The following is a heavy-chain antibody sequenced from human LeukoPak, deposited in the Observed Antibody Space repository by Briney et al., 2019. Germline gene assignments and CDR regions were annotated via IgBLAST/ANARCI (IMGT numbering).Heavy chain of an antibody. V-gene: IGHV4-59*01. J-gene: IGHJ5*02. Sequence: SETLSLTCTVSGGSISSYYWSWIRQPPGKGLEWIGYIYYSGSTNYNPSLKSRVTISVDTSKNQFSLKLSSVTAAGTAVYYCARGPMATTSYNWFDPWGQGTLVTVSS. CDR1: GGSISSYY. CDR3: ARGPMATTSYNWFDP. CDR2: IYYSGST. D-gene: IGHD5-24*01.